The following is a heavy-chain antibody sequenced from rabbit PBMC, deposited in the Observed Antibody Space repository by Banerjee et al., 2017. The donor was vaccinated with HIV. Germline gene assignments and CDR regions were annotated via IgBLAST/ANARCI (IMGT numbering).Heavy chain of an antibody. CDR3: ARGGSSRYFVWDL. D-gene: IGHD1-1*01. Sequence: QEQLVESGGGLVTLGGSLKLSCKASGIDFSSYGISWVRQAPGKGLEWIAYIYPDYGSTDYASWVNGRFTISKTSSTTVTLQMTSLTAADTATYFCARGGSSRYFVWDLWGPGTLVTVS. CDR1: GIDFSSYG. CDR2: IYPDYGST. J-gene: IGHJ4*01. V-gene: IGHV1S45*01.